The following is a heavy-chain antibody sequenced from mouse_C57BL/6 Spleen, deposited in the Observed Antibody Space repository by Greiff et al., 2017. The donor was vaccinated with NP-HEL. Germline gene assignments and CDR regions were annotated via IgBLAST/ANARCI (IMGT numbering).Heavy chain of an antibody. CDR2: IYPGSGST. CDR1: GYTFTSYW. V-gene: IGHV1-55*01. D-gene: IGHD1-1*01. J-gene: IGHJ2*01. Sequence: QVQLQQPGAELVKPGASVKMSCKASGYTFTSYWITWVKQRPGQGLEWIGDIYPGSGSTNYNEKFKSKATLTVDTSSSTAYMQLSSLTSEDSAVYYCARKIRDYYGSSSYFDYWGQGTTLTVSS. CDR3: ARKIRDYYGSSSYFDY.